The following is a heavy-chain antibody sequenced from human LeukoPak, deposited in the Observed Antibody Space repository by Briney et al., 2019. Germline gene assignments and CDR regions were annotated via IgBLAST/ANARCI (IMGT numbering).Heavy chain of an antibody. CDR3: ARDLDYYGSGSYHSDAFDI. CDR2: ISGSGGAT. V-gene: IGHV3-23*01. D-gene: IGHD3-10*01. CDR1: GFTFSSYA. J-gene: IGHJ3*02. Sequence: GGSLRLSCAASGFTFSSYAMSWVRQAPGKGLEWVSAISGSGGATYYADSVKGRFTISRDNAKNSLYLQMNSLRAEDTAVYYCARDLDYYGSGSYHSDAFDIWGQGTMVTVSS.